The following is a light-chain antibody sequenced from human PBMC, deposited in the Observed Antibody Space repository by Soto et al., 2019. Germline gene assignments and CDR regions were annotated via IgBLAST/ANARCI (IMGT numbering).Light chain of an antibody. CDR3: QQYGSSPFT. J-gene: IGKJ3*01. CDR2: GVS. V-gene: IGKV3-20*01. CDR1: QSVSSNY. Sequence: EIVLTQSPGTLALSPGERATLSCRASQSVSSNYLTWYQQKRGQAPRLLIHGVSSRATGIPDRFSGSGSGTDFTLTISRLEPEDFAVYYCQQYGSSPFTFGPGTKVGIK.